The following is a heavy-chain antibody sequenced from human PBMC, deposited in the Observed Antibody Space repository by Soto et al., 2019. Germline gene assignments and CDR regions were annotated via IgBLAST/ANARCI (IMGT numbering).Heavy chain of an antibody. CDR3: ARETLRDAIDI. J-gene: IGHJ3*02. Sequence: GGSLRLSCVASGFDFRSYEMNWVRQAPGKGLEWVSNIRANDESIYYADSVKGRVSVSRDNAKNSLFLEMSSLRVDDTAVYYCARETLRDAIDIWGQGTMVTVSS. V-gene: IGHV3-48*03. CDR2: IRANDESI. CDR1: GFDFRSYE.